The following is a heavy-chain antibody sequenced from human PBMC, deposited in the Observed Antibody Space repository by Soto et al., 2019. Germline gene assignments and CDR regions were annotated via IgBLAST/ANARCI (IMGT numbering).Heavy chain of an antibody. D-gene: IGHD5-12*01. Sequence: EVQLVESGGGLVQPGESLRLSCAASGFTVSSYWMHWIRQAPGKGLVWVERVSSDGSSTVYANSVTGRLTIARDNAKNTLYLQMNSLSGADTAVYYCARGLPNFSSFDSWGQGTVVTVSS. CDR3: ARGLPNFSSFDS. V-gene: IGHV3-74*01. CDR1: GFTVSSYW. CDR2: VSSDGSST. J-gene: IGHJ4*02.